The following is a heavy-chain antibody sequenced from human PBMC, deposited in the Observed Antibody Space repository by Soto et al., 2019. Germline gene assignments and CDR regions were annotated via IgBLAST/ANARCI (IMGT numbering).Heavy chain of an antibody. V-gene: IGHV1-69*04. Sequence: QVHLVQSGAEMKKPGSSVKVSCKVSGGDLTNSGISWVRQAPGQGLEWMGGIFPLLAMVDYSQKFQGRVTITEDESTNPASMDLGSLRSEGTAVDDCANEDGAGFKSWGQGTLVIVSS. CDR3: ANEDGAGFKS. D-gene: IGHD1-26*01. CDR1: GGDLTNSG. J-gene: IGHJ4*02. CDR2: IFPLLAMV.